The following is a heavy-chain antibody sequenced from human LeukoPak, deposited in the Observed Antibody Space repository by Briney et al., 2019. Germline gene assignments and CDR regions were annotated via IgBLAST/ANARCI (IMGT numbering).Heavy chain of an antibody. Sequence: GGSLRLSCAASGFTFSSYEMNWVRQAPGKGLEGVSYISSSGSTIYYADSVKGRFTISRDNAKNSLYLQMNSLRAEDRAVYYCASLPSPSASGYWGQGTLVTVSS. J-gene: IGHJ4*02. D-gene: IGHD6-19*01. CDR2: ISSSGSTI. CDR1: GFTFSSYE. CDR3: ASLPSPSASGY. V-gene: IGHV3-48*03.